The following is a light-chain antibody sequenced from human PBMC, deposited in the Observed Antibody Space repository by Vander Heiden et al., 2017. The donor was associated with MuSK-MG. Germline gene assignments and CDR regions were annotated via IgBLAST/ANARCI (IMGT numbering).Light chain of an antibody. CDR2: GAS. CDR1: QDISNY. V-gene: IGKV1-33*01. J-gene: IGKJ4*01. Sequence: DIQMTQSPSSLSASVGDRVTITCQASQDISNYLNWYQQKPGKAPKLLIYGASNLKSGVPSRFGGSGYGTDFTFTISSLQPEDIGTYYCQQYDNLPPLTFGGGTKVEIK. CDR3: QQYDNLPPLT.